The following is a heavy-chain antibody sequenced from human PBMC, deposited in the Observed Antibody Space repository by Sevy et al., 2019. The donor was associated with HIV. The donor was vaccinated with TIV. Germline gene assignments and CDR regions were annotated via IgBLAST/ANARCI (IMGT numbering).Heavy chain of an antibody. D-gene: IGHD2-15*01. J-gene: IGHJ4*02. CDR3: AKVLGGYSYS. CDR1: GFTFSNYG. CDR2: IRYDGSNT. V-gene: IGHV3-30*02. Sequence: GGSLRLSCVASGFTFSNYGMHWVRQAPGKGLEWVSFIRYDGSNTYYADSVKDRFTISRDNSKNTVYLQMNSLRVEDTAMYYCAKVLGGYSYSWGQGTPVTVSS.